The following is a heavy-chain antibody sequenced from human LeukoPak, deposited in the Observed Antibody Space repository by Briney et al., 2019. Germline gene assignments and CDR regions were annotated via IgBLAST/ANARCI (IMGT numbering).Heavy chain of an antibody. CDR2: IYHSGST. CDR1: GSSISSSTW. CDR3: AKGGLAEYFQF. J-gene: IGHJ1*01. V-gene: IGHV4-4*02. D-gene: IGHD2-15*01. Sequence: SETLSLTCAVSGSSISSSTWWSWVRPPPGKGLEWIGEIYHSGSTNYNPSLKSRVTISVDKSKNQFSLKLSSVTAADTAVHYCAKGGLAEYFQFWGQGTLVTVSS.